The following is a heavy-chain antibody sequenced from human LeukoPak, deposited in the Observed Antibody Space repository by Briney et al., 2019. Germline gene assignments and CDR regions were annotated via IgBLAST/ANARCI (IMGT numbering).Heavy chain of an antibody. V-gene: IGHV5-51*01. D-gene: IGHD2-8*01. CDR3: ARLVYAFSYYFDY. Sequence: GVSLKISCKGCGYSFTNYWIGWVRQMPGKGLEWMGLIYPGDSDTKYSPSFQGQVTISADKSISTAYLQWSSLKASDTAMYYCARLVYAFSYYFDYWGQGTLVTVSS. J-gene: IGHJ4*02. CDR1: GYSFTNYW. CDR2: IYPGDSDT.